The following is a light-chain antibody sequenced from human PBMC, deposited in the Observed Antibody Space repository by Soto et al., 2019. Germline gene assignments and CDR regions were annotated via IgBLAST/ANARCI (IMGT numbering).Light chain of an antibody. CDR2: DVS. CDR1: SSDVGGYNY. J-gene: IGLJ2*01. V-gene: IGLV2-14*01. CDR3: SSSTSSSLGV. Sequence: QSVLTQPASVSGSPGQSITISCTGTSSDVGGYNYVSWYQQHPGKAPKLMIYDVSNRPSGVSNRFSGSKSGTTASLTISGLHAEDEAYYYCSSSTSSSLGVFGGGTKVTVL.